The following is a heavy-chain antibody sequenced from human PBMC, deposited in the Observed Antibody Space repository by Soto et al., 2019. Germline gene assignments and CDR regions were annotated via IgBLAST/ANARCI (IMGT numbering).Heavy chain of an antibody. D-gene: IGHD3-3*01. CDR1: GSNFAGYW. V-gene: IGHV5-51*01. CDR2: IYPSDSDT. J-gene: IGHJ4*02. Sequence: PGESLKISCKGSGSNFAGYWIAWVRQMPGKGLELMGIIYPSDSDTRYRPSFQGQVTISADKSISSAYLQWSSLRASDTAMYYCARGGVSTRTFDYWGQGTPVTVSS. CDR3: ARGGVSTRTFDY.